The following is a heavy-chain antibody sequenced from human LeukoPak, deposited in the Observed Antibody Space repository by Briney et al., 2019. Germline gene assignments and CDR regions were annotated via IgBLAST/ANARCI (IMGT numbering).Heavy chain of an antibody. D-gene: IGHD3-22*01. V-gene: IGHV1-69*13. CDR2: IIPIFGTA. CDR1: GGTFSSYA. CDR3: ASPPRSYYDSRDHGGFDY. Sequence: SVKVSCKASGGTFSSYAISWVRQAPGQGLEWMGGIIPIFGTANYAQEFQGRVTITADESTSTAYVELSSLRSEDTAVYYCASPPRSYYDSRDHGGFDYWSQGTLVTVSS. J-gene: IGHJ4*02.